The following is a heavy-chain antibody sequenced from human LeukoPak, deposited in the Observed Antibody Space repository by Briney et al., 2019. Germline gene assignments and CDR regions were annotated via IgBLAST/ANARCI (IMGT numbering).Heavy chain of an antibody. V-gene: IGHV3-21*01. D-gene: IGHD6-13*01. Sequence: GGSLRLSCAASGFTFSSYSMDWVRQAPGKGLEWVSSISSSSSYIYYADSVKGRFTISRDNAKNSLYLQMNSLRAEDMAVYYCARDAAASMDVWGQGTTVTVSS. J-gene: IGHJ6*02. CDR1: GFTFSSYS. CDR2: ISSSSSYI. CDR3: ARDAAASMDV.